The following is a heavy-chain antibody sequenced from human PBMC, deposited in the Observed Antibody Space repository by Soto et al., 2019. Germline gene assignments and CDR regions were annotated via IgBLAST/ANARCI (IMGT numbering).Heavy chain of an antibody. CDR3: ARGIFYASDF. CDR2: IDHSGST. D-gene: IGHD3-9*01. CDR1: GVSLSNPNW. J-gene: IGHJ3*01. Sequence: SETLSLTCAVSGVSLSNPNWWAWVRQAPGKGLEWIGEIDHSGSTNYNPSLNSRATISLDRSKNQFSLKLSSVAAADTAVYYCARGIFYASDFCGQGIMVTVSS. V-gene: IGHV4-4*02.